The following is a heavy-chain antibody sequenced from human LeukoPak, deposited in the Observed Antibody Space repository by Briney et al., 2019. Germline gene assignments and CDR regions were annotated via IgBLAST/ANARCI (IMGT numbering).Heavy chain of an antibody. CDR2: INPNSGGT. J-gene: IGHJ4*02. Sequence: GASVKVSCKASGYTFTGYYMNWVRQAPGQGLEWMGWINPNSGGTNYAQKFQGRVTMTEDTSTDTAYMELRSLRSDDTAVYYCARTRIVGATLDYWGQGTLVTVSS. CDR3: ARTRIVGATLDY. V-gene: IGHV1-2*02. D-gene: IGHD1-26*01. CDR1: GYTFTGYY.